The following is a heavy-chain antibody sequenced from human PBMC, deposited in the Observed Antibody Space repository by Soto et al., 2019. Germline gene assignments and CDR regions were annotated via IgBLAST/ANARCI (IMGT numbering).Heavy chain of an antibody. CDR2: INPSNGDT. J-gene: IGHJ4*02. CDR3: ARLGQYSTSAGQLDY. CDR1: EYTFSAHY. Sequence: ASVKVSCKASEYTFSAHYIHWVRQAPGQGLEWMGWINPSNGDTNYTQNFQGRVTMTRDTSITTAYMELKSLRYDDTAVYFCARLGQYSTSAGQLDYWGQGPLVTVSS. V-gene: IGHV1-2*02. D-gene: IGHD6-6*01.